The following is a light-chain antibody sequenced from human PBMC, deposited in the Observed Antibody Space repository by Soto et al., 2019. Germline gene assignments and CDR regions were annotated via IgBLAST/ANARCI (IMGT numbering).Light chain of an antibody. V-gene: IGKV3-15*01. J-gene: IGKJ2*01. CDR2: GAS. CDR1: QSVSSN. CDR3: QQYNNWPWDEYT. Sequence: EIVMTQSPATLSVSPGERATLSCRASQSVSSNLAWYQQKPGQAPRLLIYGASTRATGIPARFSGSGSGTEFTLTISSLQSEDFGVYYCQQYNNWPWDEYTFGQGTKLEIK.